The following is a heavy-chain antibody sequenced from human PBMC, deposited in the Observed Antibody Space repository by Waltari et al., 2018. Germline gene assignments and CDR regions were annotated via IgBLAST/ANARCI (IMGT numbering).Heavy chain of an antibody. CDR2: IHHSGST. CDR3: ARRRLQFNWFDP. V-gene: IGHV4-39*01. D-gene: IGHD3-16*01. Sequence: LQLQESGPGLVKPSETLSLTCTVSGGSISSSSFYWGWTRQPPGKGLEWIGSIHHSGSTYYNPSLKSRVTIAVDTSKNQFSLKMSSVTAADTAVYYCARRRLQFNWFDPWGQGTLVTVSS. CDR1: GGSISSSSFY. J-gene: IGHJ5*02.